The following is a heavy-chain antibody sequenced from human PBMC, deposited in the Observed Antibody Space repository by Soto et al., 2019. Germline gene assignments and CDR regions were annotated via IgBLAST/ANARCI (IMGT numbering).Heavy chain of an antibody. J-gene: IGHJ3*02. CDR3: ARKKGDTFDI. CDR1: GFTFSSYA. CDR2: ISSSGTYT. Sequence: GGSLRLSCAASGFTFSSYAMSWVRQAPGKGLEWVSFISSSGTYTYYADSLKGRFTISRDNAKDSLYLQMNSLRAEDTAVYYCARKKGDTFDIWGQGTMVTVSS. V-gene: IGHV3-21*01.